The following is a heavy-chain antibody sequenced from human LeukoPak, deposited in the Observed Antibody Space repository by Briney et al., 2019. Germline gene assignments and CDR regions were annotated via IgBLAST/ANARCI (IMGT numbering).Heavy chain of an antibody. CDR2: IWYDGSNK. CDR1: GFTFSSYG. D-gene: IGHD2-15*01. V-gene: IGHV3-33*01. Sequence: GGSLRLSCAASGFTFSSYGMHWVRQAPGKGLEWVAVIWYDGSNKYYADSVRGRFTISRDNSKNTLYLQMNSLRAEDTAVYYCARDCSGGSCYSFDYWGQGTLVTVSS. CDR3: ARDCSGGSCYSFDY. J-gene: IGHJ4*02.